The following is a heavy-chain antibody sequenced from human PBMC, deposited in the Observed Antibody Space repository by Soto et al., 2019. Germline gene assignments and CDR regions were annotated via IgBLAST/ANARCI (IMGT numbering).Heavy chain of an antibody. CDR1: GDSVSSNSAG. V-gene: IGHV6-1*01. Sequence: SQTLSLTCAISGDSVSSNSAGWNWVRQTPSRGLEWLGRTYYKSKWFNNYAVSVKSRITINPDTSQNQFSLQLDSVTPEDTAVYYCARLSPGIQLTFSYYYYGMDVWGQGTTVTVSS. CDR3: ARLSPGIQLTFSYYYYGMDV. J-gene: IGHJ6*02. D-gene: IGHD5-18*01. CDR2: TYYKSKWFN.